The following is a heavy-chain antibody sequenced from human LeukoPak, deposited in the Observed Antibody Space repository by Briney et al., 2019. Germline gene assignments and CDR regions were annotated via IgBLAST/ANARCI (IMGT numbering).Heavy chain of an antibody. CDR2: ISAYNGNT. Sequence: ASVKVSCKASGYTFTSYGISWVRQAPGQGLEWMGWISAYNGNTNYAQKLQGRVTMTTDTSTSTAYMELRSLRSDDTAVYYCARDNYYYGSGSYPRDHWFDPWGQGTLVTVSS. V-gene: IGHV1-18*01. J-gene: IGHJ5*02. CDR1: GYTFTSYG. CDR3: ARDNYYYGSGSYPRDHWFDP. D-gene: IGHD3-10*01.